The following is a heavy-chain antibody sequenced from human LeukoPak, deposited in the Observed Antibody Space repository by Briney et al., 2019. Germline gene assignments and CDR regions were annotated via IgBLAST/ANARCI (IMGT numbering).Heavy chain of an antibody. CDR1: GFTFSSYA. CDR3: AKEYQLLYAVDC. D-gene: IGHD2-2*02. V-gene: IGHV3-30*04. CDR2: ISYDGRNK. Sequence: GGSVRLSCAASGFTFSSYAMHCVRQAPGKGLEWVAVISYDGRNKYYADSVKGRFTISRDNSKNTLYLQMNSLRAEDTAVYYCAKEYQLLYAVDCWGQGTLVTVSS. J-gene: IGHJ4*02.